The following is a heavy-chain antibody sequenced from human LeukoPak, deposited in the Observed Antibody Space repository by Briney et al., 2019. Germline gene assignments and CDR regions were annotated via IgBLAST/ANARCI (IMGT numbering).Heavy chain of an antibody. V-gene: IGHV3-13*01. CDR2: IGTIVNT. CDR3: ARGSPHGFDY. CDR1: GFTFSSYD. Sequence: GGSLRLSCAASGFTFSSYDFHWVRQGTGKGLEWVSSIGTIVNTHYLASVKGRFTISRDNAKDSLYLQMNNLRVEDTALYYCARGSPHGFDYWGQGTLVTVSS. J-gene: IGHJ4*02.